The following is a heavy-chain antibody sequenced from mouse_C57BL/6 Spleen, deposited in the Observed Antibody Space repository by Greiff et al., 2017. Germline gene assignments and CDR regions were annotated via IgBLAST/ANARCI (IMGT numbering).Heavy chain of an antibody. Sequence: DVQLQESGPGLVKPSQSLSLTCSVTGYSITSGYYWNWIRQFPGNKLEWMGYISYDGSNNYNPSLKNRISITRDTSKNQFFLKLNSVTTEATATYYCARGSSGYGYWGQGTTLTVSS. D-gene: IGHD3-2*02. J-gene: IGHJ2*01. CDR1: GYSITSGYY. V-gene: IGHV3-6*01. CDR2: ISYDGSN. CDR3: ARGSSGYGY.